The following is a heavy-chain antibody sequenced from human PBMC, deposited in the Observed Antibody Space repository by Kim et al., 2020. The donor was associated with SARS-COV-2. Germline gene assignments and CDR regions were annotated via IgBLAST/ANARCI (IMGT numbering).Heavy chain of an antibody. CDR3: AKDRMPIILHYDMDV. Sequence: GGSLRLSCEASGFTFDDYAMHWVRQAPGKGLEWVSGISWNSGSIGYADSVKCRFTISRDNAKNSLYLQMNSLRAEDTALYYCAKDRMPIILHYDMDVWGQGATFTVSS. CDR1: GFTFDDYA. CDR2: ISWNSGSI. J-gene: IGHJ6*02. D-gene: IGHD2-2*01. V-gene: IGHV3-9*01.